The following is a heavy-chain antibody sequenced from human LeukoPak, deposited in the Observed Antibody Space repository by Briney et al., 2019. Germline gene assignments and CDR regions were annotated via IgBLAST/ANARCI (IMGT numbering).Heavy chain of an antibody. CDR3: ARDRHGSAVYNFDY. D-gene: IGHD5/OR15-5a*01. CDR2: ISSSSSYI. J-gene: IGHJ4*02. V-gene: IGHV3-21*01. Sequence: GGSLRLSCAASGFTFSSYSMNWVRQAPGKGLEWVSSISSSSSYIYYADSVKGRFTISRDNAKNSLYLQMNSLRAEDTAVYFCARDRHGSAVYNFDYWGQGTLVAVSS. CDR1: GFTFSSYS.